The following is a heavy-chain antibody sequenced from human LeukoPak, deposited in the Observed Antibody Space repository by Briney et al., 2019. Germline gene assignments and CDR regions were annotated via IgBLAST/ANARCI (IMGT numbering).Heavy chain of an antibody. CDR3: AKGEYYYDSSGYYPAY. J-gene: IGHJ4*02. CDR1: GFTFSSYW. V-gene: IGHV3-74*01. Sequence: GGSLRLSCAASGFTFSSYWMHWVRQAPGKGLAWVSRINSDGSSTSYADSVKGRFTISRDNSKNTLYLQMNSLRAEDTAVYHCAKGEYYYDSSGYYPAYWGQGTLVTVSS. D-gene: IGHD3-22*01. CDR2: INSDGSST.